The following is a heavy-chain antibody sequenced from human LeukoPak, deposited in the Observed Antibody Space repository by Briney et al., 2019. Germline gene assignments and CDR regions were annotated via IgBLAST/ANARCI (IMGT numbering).Heavy chain of an antibody. CDR1: GFTFSSYS. Sequence: PGGSLRLSCAASGFTFSSYSMNWVRQAPGKGLEWVSSISSSSYIYYADPVKGRFTISRDNAKNSLYLQMNSLRAEDTAVYYCARGHGSSDAFDIWGQGTMVTVSS. D-gene: IGHD1-26*01. CDR3: ARGHGSSDAFDI. CDR2: ISSSSYI. J-gene: IGHJ3*02. V-gene: IGHV3-21*01.